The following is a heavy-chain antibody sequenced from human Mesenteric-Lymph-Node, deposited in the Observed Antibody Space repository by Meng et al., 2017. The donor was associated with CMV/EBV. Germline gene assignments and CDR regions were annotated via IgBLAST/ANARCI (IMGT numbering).Heavy chain of an antibody. CDR1: GFTFSSYA. CDR2: ISGSGGST. V-gene: IGHV3-23*01. J-gene: IGHJ4*02. D-gene: IGHD3-3*01. CDR3: AKDLYYDFWTSYSGPDY. Sequence: ETLSLTCTASGFTFSSYAMSWVRQAPGKGLEWVSAISGSGGSTYYADSVKGRFTISRDNSKNTLYLQMNSLRAEDTAVYYCAKDLYYDFWTSYSGPDYWGQGTAVTVSS.